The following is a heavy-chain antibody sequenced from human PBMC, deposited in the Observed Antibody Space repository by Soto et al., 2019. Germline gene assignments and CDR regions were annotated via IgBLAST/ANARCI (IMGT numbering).Heavy chain of an antibody. V-gene: IGHV4-4*07. Sequence: SETLSRTWTVSGGSISSYYWSWIRQPAGKGLGWIGRIYTSGSTNYNPSLKSRVTMSVDTSKNQFSLKLSSVTAADTAVYYCARSSGWYGFDYWGQGTLVTVSS. CDR2: IYTSGST. CDR3: ARSSGWYGFDY. CDR1: GGSISSYY. D-gene: IGHD6-19*01. J-gene: IGHJ4*02.